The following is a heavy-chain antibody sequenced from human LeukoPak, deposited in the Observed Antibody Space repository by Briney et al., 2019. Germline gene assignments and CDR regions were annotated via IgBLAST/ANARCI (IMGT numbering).Heavy chain of an antibody. V-gene: IGHV3-7*01. Sequence: GGSLRLSCAASGFTFRSYWMSWVRQAPGKGLEWLANINTDGTAKYYVGSVEGRFSISRDAAKNSLYLQMNSLRAEDSAVYYCARDIDYYDSSGYTPSYYYYGMDVWGQGTTVTVSS. CDR3: ARDIDYYDSSGYTPSYYYYGMDV. D-gene: IGHD3-22*01. J-gene: IGHJ6*02. CDR2: INTDGTAK. CDR1: GFTFRSYW.